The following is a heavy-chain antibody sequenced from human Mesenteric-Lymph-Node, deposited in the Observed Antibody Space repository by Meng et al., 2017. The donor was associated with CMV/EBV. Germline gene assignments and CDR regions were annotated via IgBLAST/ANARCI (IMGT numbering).Heavy chain of an antibody. Sequence: GGSLRLSCAASGFSFSGYGMHWVRQAPGKGLQWVAFILHDGSNKDYADSVKGRFTISRDNSKKTVYLQMNSLTTEDTAVYYCTKDSPPPLYWGQGMLVTVSS. CDR1: GFSFSGYG. CDR2: ILHDGSNK. CDR3: TKDSPPPLY. V-gene: IGHV3-30*02. J-gene: IGHJ4*02.